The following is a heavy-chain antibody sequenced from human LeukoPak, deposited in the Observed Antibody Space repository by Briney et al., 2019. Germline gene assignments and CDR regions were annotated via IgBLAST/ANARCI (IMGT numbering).Heavy chain of an antibody. Sequence: SETLSLTCAVSGYSISSGYYWGWIRQSPGKGLEWIGSIYHSGSTYYNPSLKSQVTISVDTSKNQFSLKLSSVTAADTAVYYCAREAGYYGSGFYYFDYWGQGTLVTVSS. J-gene: IGHJ4*02. CDR3: AREAGYYGSGFYYFDY. V-gene: IGHV4-38-2*02. CDR2: IYHSGST. CDR1: GYSISSGYY. D-gene: IGHD3-10*01.